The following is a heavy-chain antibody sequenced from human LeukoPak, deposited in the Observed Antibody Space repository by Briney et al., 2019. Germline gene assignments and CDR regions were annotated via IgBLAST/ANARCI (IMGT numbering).Heavy chain of an antibody. D-gene: IGHD6-19*01. CDR2: INWNGGST. CDR3: SGGRDIAVAGPGGYFDY. V-gene: IGHV3-20*04. CDR1: GFTFDDYG. J-gene: IGHJ4*02. Sequence: GSLRLSCAASGFTFDDYGMTWVRQTPGKGLEWVSTINWNGGSTAYADSVKGRFTISRDNAKNSLFLQMSSLTAEDTAVYYCSGGRDIAVAGPGGYFDYWGQGSLVTVSS.